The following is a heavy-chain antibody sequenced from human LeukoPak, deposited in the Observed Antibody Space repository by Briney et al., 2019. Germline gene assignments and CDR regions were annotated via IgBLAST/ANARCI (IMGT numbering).Heavy chain of an antibody. J-gene: IGHJ6*02. CDR1: GGSFSGYY. CDR3: ARGRKDIVVVVAAKRGYYGMDV. V-gene: IGHV4-34*01. CDR2: INHSGST. D-gene: IGHD2-15*01. Sequence: SETLSLTCAVYGGSFSGYYWSWIRQPPGKGLEWIGEINHSGSTNCNPSLKSRVTISVDTSKNQFSLKLSSVTAADTAVYYCARGRKDIVVVVAAKRGYYGMDVWGQGTTVTVSS.